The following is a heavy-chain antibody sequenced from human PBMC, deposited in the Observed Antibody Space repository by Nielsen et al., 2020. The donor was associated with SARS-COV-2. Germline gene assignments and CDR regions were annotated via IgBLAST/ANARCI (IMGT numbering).Heavy chain of an antibody. J-gene: IGHJ5*02. V-gene: IGHV1-24*01. CDR3: ATESFGELLSWFDP. CDR1: GGALTLFS. D-gene: IGHD3-10*01. Sequence: ASVKVSCKVSGGALTLFSIHWVRQAPGKGLEWMGGFDPEDGETIYAQKFQGRVTMTEDTSTDTAYMELSSLRSEDTAVYYCATESFGELLSWFDPWGQGTLVTVSS. CDR2: FDPEDGET.